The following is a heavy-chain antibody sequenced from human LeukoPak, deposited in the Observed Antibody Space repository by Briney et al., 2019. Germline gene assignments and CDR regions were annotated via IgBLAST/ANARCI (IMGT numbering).Heavy chain of an antibody. D-gene: IGHD2-2*01. CDR3: AKSMEEYQLLPFDY. CDR1: GFTFSSYG. V-gene: IGHV3-30*18. J-gene: IGHJ4*02. CDR2: ISYDGSNK. Sequence: GRSLRLSCAASGFTFSSYGMHWVRQAPGKGLEWVAVISYDGSNKYYADSVKGRFTISRDNSKNTLYLQMNSLRAEDTAVYYCAKSMEEYQLLPFDYWGPGALVTVAS.